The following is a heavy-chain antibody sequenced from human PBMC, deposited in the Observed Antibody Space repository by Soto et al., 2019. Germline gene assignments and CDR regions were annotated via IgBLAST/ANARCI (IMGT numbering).Heavy chain of an antibody. V-gene: IGHV1-18*01. J-gene: IGHJ4*02. D-gene: IGHD5-12*01. CDR2: ISAYNGNT. CDR1: GYTFTNYG. Sequence: ASVKVSCKASGYTFTNYGISWVRQAPGQGLEWMGWISAYNGNTNYAQKLQGRVTMTTDTSTSTAYMELRSLRSDDTAVYYCARDRPRDGYKFPFLEFDYWGQGTLVTVSS. CDR3: ARDRPRDGYKFPFLEFDY.